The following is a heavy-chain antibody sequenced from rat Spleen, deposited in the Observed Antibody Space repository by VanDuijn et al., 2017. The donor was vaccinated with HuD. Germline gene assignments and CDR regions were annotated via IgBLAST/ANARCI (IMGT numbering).Heavy chain of an antibody. CDR3: TTFPDWYFDF. J-gene: IGHJ1*01. Sequence: EVQLVESGGGLVQPGRSMKLSCAASGFTFSNYDMAWVRQAPTKGLEWVASISYDGSSTYYRDSVKGRFTISRDNAKSTLYLQMDSLRSEDTATYYCTTFPDWYFDFWGPGTMVTVSS. CDR2: ISYDGSST. CDR1: GFTFSNYD. V-gene: IGHV5-20*01.